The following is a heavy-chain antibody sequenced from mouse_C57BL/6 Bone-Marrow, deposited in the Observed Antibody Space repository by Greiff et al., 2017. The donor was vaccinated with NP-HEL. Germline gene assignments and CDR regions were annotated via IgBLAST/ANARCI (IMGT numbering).Heavy chain of an antibody. CDR3: ARYYSNDWFAY. V-gene: IGHV1-81*01. Sequence: QVQLQQSGAELARPGASVKLSCKASGYTFTSYGISWVKQRTGQGLEWIGEIYPRSGNTYYNEKFKGKATLPAANSSRPAYMELRSLPSEDSAVYYCARYYSNDWFAYWGQGTLVTVSA. CDR2: IYPRSGNT. CDR1: GYTFTSYG. J-gene: IGHJ3*01. D-gene: IGHD2-5*01.